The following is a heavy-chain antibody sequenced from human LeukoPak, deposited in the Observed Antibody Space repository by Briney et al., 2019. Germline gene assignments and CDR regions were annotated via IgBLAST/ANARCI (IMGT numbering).Heavy chain of an antibody. D-gene: IGHD3-22*01. V-gene: IGHV4-34*01. Sequence: PSETLSLTCAVYGGSFSGYYWSWIRQPPGKGLEWIGEINHSGSTNYNPSLKSRVTISVDTSKNQFSLKLSSVTAADTAVYYCARGYYDSSGYFFFDYWVQGTLVTVSS. CDR3: ARGYYDSSGYFFFDY. CDR1: GGSFSGYY. J-gene: IGHJ4*02. CDR2: INHSGST.